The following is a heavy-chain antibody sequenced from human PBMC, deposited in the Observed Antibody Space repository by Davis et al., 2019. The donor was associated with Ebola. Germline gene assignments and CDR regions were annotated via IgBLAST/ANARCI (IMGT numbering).Heavy chain of an antibody. J-gene: IGHJ4*02. Sequence: ASVKVSCKASGYTFTGYYMHWVRQAPGQGLEWMGWINPNSGGTNYAQKFQGRVTMTRDTSISTAYMELSRLRSDDTAVYYCARVVQYYDFWSGYYSPFDYWSQGTLVTVSS. V-gene: IGHV1-2*02. D-gene: IGHD3-3*01. CDR2: INPNSGGT. CDR1: GYTFTGYY. CDR3: ARVVQYYDFWSGYYSPFDY.